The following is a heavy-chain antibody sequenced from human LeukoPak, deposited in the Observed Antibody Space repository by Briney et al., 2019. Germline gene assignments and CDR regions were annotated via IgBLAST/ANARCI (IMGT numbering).Heavy chain of an antibody. V-gene: IGHV4-4*07. D-gene: IGHD3/OR15-3a*01. Sequence: ETLSLTCTVSGGSISGYYWSWFRQPAGKGLEWIGHIYNSGSTNYNPSLKGRVTMSVATSKNQFSLHLSSVTAADTAVYYCARSAFLVTSPGLYYFDYWGQGTLVAVSS. CDR1: GGSISGYY. CDR2: IYNSGST. J-gene: IGHJ4*02. CDR3: ARSAFLVTSPGLYYFDY.